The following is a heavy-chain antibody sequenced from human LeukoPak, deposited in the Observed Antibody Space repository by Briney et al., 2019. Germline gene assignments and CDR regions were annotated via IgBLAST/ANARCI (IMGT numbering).Heavy chain of an antibody. V-gene: IGHV1-8*01. CDR1: GYTFTSYD. J-gene: IGHJ4*02. CDR3: AREVRGSGSPFDY. CDR2: MNPNSGHT. D-gene: IGHD3-10*01. Sequence: GPSVKLFCNASGYTFTSYDINWVRQASGQGLEWMGWMNPNSGHTGYAQKFQGRVTMTRNTSIRTAYMELSSLRSEDTAVYYCAREVRGSGSPFDYWGQGTLVTVSS.